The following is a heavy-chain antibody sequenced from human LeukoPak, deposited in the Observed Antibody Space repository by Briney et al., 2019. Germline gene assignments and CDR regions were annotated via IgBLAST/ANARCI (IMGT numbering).Heavy chain of an antibody. J-gene: IGHJ4*02. D-gene: IGHD6-19*01. CDR3: AREGDSSGHYDY. CDR1: GYTFTGYY. V-gene: IGHV1-2*06. Sequence: ASVKVSCKAPGYTFTGYYMHWVRQAPGQGLEWMGRINPNSGGTNYAQKFQGRVTMTRDTSISTAYMELSRLRSDDTAVYYCAREGDSSGHYDYWGQGTLVTVSS. CDR2: INPNSGGT.